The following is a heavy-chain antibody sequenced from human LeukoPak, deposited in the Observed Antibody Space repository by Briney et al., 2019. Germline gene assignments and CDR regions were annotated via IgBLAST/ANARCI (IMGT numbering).Heavy chain of an antibody. Sequence: GPSVKVSCKASGYTFTSYAMHWVRQAPGQRLEWMGWINAGNGNTKYSQKFQGRVTITRDTSASTAYMELSSLRSEDTAVYYCARDLGGSYFDYWGQGTLVTVSS. CDR3: ARDLGGSYFDY. D-gene: IGHD1-26*01. V-gene: IGHV1-3*01. J-gene: IGHJ4*02. CDR2: INAGNGNT. CDR1: GYTFTSYA.